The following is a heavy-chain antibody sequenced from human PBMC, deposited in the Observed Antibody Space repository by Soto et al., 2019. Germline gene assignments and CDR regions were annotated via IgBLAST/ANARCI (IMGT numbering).Heavy chain of an antibody. CDR2: ISYDGSNK. D-gene: IGHD3-22*01. V-gene: IGHV3-30-3*01. CDR1: GFTFSISA. CDR3: ARSLYYDSSGPTIH. J-gene: IGHJ4*02. Sequence: GGSLRLSCAASGFTFSISAMHWGRQAASKGREWVTVISYDGSNKYYADSVKGRFHISRDNSKNTLYLQMNSLRAEDTAVYYCARSLYYDSSGPTIHWGQGTLVTVSS.